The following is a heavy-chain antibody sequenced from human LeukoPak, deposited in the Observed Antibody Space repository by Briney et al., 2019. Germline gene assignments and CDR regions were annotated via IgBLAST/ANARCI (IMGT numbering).Heavy chain of an antibody. CDR2: IYYSGST. Sequence: PSETLSLTCTVSGGSISSSSYYWGWIRQPPGKGLEWIGSIYYSGSTYYNPTLKSRVTISVDTSKNQFSLRLSSVTAADTAVYYCARKRTQSLVRAFDIWGQGTMVTVSS. D-gene: IGHD2-2*01. J-gene: IGHJ3*02. V-gene: IGHV4-39*07. CDR1: GGSISSSSYY. CDR3: ARKRTQSLVRAFDI.